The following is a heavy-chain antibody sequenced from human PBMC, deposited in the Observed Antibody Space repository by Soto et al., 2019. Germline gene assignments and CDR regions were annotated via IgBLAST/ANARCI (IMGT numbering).Heavy chain of an antibody. CDR3: ARDRSGWVFED. CDR1: GYIFTTYG. CDR2: ISAYIGDT. J-gene: IGHJ1*01. Sequence: QVQLVQSGTEVKKPGASVKVSCKASGYIFTTYGISWVRQAPGQGLEWMGWISAYIGDTNYAQKFRGRVTMTTDTPTSTAYMELRSLRSDDTAVYYCARDRSGWVFEDWGQGALVTVSS. D-gene: IGHD6-19*01. V-gene: IGHV1-18*01.